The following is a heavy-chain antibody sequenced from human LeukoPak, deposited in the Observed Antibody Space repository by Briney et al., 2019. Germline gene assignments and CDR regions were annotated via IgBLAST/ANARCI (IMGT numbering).Heavy chain of an antibody. CDR2: IASTGET. V-gene: IGHV3-13*01. CDR3: VRGGEIGLDY. D-gene: IGHD3-16*01. J-gene: IGHJ4*02. CDR1: GYRFSTSD. Sequence: GGSLRLSCAASGYRFSTSDMHWVRQGSGRGLEWVSSIASTGETYYAPSVKGRFTISRENAKNSLYLQMNSLRGGDTAIYHCVRGGEIGLDYWGQGTLVTVSS.